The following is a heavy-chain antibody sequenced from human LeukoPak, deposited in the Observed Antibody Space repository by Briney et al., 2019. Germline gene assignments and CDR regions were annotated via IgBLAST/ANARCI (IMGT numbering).Heavy chain of an antibody. V-gene: IGHV4-34*01. CDR3: ARGKNYYDSSGYYYFDY. D-gene: IGHD3-22*01. Sequence: SETLSLTCAVYGGSFSGYYWSWIRQPPGEGLEWIGEINHSGSTNYNPSLKSRVTISVDTSKNQFSLKLSSATAADTAVYYCARGKNYYDSSGYYYFDYWGQGTLVTVSS. CDR2: INHSGST. J-gene: IGHJ4*02. CDR1: GGSFSGYY.